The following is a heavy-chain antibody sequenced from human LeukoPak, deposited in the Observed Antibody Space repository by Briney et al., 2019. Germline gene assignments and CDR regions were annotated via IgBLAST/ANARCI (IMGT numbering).Heavy chain of an antibody. V-gene: IGHV4-30-4*01. Sequence: SQTLSLTCTVSGGSISSGDYYWSWIRQPPGTGLEWIGYIYYSGSTYYNPSLKSRVTISVDTSKNQFSLKLSSVTAADTAVCYCARHDYSNYYYGMDVWGQGTTVTVSS. CDR2: IYYSGST. CDR1: GGSISSGDYY. J-gene: IGHJ6*02. D-gene: IGHD4-11*01. CDR3: ARHDYSNYYYGMDV.